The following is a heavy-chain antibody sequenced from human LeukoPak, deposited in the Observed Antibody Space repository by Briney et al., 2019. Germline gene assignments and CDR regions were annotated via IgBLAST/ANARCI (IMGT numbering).Heavy chain of an antibody. D-gene: IGHD6-19*01. V-gene: IGHV1-2*02. CDR1: GYTFTGYH. J-gene: IGHJ4*02. Sequence: ASVKVSCKASGYTFTGYHIHWVRQAPGQGLEWMGWINPDSGGTNYAQKFQGRVTLTRDTSITTAYMQLSRLGSVDSAVYYCARDVGYRSGWHWENWGQGTLVTVSS. CDR3: ARDVGYRSGWHWEN. CDR2: INPDSGGT.